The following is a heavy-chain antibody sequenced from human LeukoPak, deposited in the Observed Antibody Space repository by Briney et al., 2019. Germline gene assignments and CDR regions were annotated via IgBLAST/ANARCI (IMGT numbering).Heavy chain of an antibody. V-gene: IGHV4-59*01. J-gene: IGHJ4*02. D-gene: IGHD3-22*01. CDR3: VRPDSSGYNYVD. Sequence: SETLSLTCTVSGASISSYYWSWIRQPPGKGLEWIGYIYYSGSTNYNPSLKSRLTISVDTSKTQFSLKLSSVTAADTAVYYRVRPDSSGYNYVDWGQGTLVTVSS. CDR2: IYYSGST. CDR1: GASISSYY.